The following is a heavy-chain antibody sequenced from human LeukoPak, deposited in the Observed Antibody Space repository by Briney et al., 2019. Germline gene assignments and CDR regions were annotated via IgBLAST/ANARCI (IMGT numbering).Heavy chain of an antibody. CDR2: IRYDGSNK. V-gene: IGHV3-30*02. CDR1: GFTFSSYG. J-gene: IGHJ1*01. CDR3: AKDRIYGATTGDFQH. Sequence: GGSLRLSCAASGFTFSSYGMHWVRQAPAKGLEWVAFIRYDGSNKYYADSVKGRFTISRDNSKNTLYLQMNSLRAEDTAVYYCAKDRIYGATTGDFQHWGQGTLVTVSS. D-gene: IGHD1-14*01.